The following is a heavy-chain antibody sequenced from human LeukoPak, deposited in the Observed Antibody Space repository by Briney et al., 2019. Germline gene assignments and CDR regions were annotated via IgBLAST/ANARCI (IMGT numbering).Heavy chain of an antibody. CDR1: GFTFSSYS. CDR2: ISSSSSYI. CDR3: ARNGVKATYYYYYYMDV. J-gene: IGHJ6*03. V-gene: IGHV3-21*01. Sequence: GGSLRLSCAASGFTFSSYSMNWVRQAPGKGLEWVSSISSSSSYIYYADSVKGRFTISRDNAKNSLYLQMNSLRAEDTAVYYCARNGVKATYYYYYYMDVWGKGTTVTVSS. D-gene: IGHD2-8*01.